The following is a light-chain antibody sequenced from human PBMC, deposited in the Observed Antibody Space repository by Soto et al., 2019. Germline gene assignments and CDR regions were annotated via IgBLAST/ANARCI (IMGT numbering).Light chain of an antibody. Sequence: EIVLTQSPGTLSLSPGERATLSCRASQSVSNSYLAWYQQKPGQAPRLLIFGASSRATGIPDRFTGSGSGTDFTLTAGRLEPEDFALYYCQQYGSSPRTFGQGTKV. V-gene: IGKV3-20*01. J-gene: IGKJ1*01. CDR2: GAS. CDR3: QQYGSSPRT. CDR1: QSVSNSY.